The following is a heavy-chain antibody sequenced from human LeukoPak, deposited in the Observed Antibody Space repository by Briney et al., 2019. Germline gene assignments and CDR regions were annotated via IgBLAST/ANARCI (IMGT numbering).Heavy chain of an antibody. D-gene: IGHD3-10*01. J-gene: IGHJ6*03. V-gene: IGHV3-11*01. CDR2: ISSSGSTI. CDR1: GFTFSDYY. Sequence: PGGSLRLSCAASGFTFSDYYMSWIRQASGKGLEWVSYISSSGSTIYYADSVKGRFTISRDNAKNSLYLQMNSLRAEDTAVYYCAAPPRLPRGLGESSGGMDVWGKGTTVTVSS. CDR3: AAPPRLPRGLGESSGGMDV.